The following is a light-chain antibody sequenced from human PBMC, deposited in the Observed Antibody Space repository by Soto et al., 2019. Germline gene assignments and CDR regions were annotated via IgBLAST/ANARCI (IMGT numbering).Light chain of an antibody. Sequence: SYELIQPPSVSVAPGQTARITCGGNNIGSKSVHWYQQKPGQAPVLVVYDDCDRPSGIPERFSGSNSGNTATLTISRVEAGDEADYYCQVWDSSSDHYVFATGTKVTVL. CDR2: DDC. CDR1: NIGSKS. J-gene: IGLJ1*01. CDR3: QVWDSSSDHYV. V-gene: IGLV3-21*02.